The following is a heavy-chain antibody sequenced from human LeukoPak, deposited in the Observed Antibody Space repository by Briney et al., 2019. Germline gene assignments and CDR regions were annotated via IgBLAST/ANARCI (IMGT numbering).Heavy chain of an antibody. J-gene: IGHJ4*02. CDR2: ISSSGSTI. CDR1: GFTFSSYE. D-gene: IGHD6-19*01. Sequence: GGSLRLSCAASGFTFSSYEMNWVRQAPGKGLEWVSYISSSGSTIYYADSVKGRFTISRDNANNSLYLQMNSLRAEDTAVYYCARDSKSSGWYGGFDYWGQGTLVTVSS. V-gene: IGHV3-48*03. CDR3: ARDSKSSGWYGGFDY.